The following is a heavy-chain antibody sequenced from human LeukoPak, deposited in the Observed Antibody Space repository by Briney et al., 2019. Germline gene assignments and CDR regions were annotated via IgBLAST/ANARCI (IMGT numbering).Heavy chain of an antibody. CDR3: ARDHVKLGSNFHPFDAFDI. V-gene: IGHV7-4-1*02. Sequence: ASVKVSCKASGYTFTSYGISWVRQAPGQGLEWMGWINTNTGNPTYAQGFTGRFVFSLDTSVSTAYLQISSLKAEDTAVYYCARDHVKLGSNFHPFDAFDIWGQGTMVTVSS. CDR2: INTNTGNP. J-gene: IGHJ3*02. D-gene: IGHD7-27*01. CDR1: GYTFTSYG.